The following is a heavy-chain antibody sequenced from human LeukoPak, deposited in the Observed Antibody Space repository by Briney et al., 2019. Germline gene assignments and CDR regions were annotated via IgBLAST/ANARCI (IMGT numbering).Heavy chain of an antibody. D-gene: IGHD3-16*01. Sequence: PSETLSLTCTVSGGSISSYYWSWIRQPAGKGLEWIGRIYTSGSTNYNPSLKSRVTMSVDTSKNQFSLKLSSVTAADTAVYYCARGSYVWGSYTFDYWGQGTLVTVSS. V-gene: IGHV4-4*07. J-gene: IGHJ4*02. CDR1: GGSISSYY. CDR2: IYTSGST. CDR3: ARGSYVWGSYTFDY.